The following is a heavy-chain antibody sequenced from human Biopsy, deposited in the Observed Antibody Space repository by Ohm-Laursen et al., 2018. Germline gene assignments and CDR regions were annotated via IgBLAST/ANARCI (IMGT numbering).Heavy chain of an antibody. CDR2: INRKTDGGAT. Sequence: SLRLSCSASGFTFTNACMSWVRQAPGKGPEWVGLINRKTDGGATDYAAPVKGRFTISRDDSKNTLYLQMNSLKTEDTAVYYCTTEVGITYYYYYGMDVWGQGTTVTVSS. CDR1: GFTFTNAC. D-gene: IGHD1-14*01. CDR3: TTEVGITYYYYYGMDV. J-gene: IGHJ6*01. V-gene: IGHV3-15*01.